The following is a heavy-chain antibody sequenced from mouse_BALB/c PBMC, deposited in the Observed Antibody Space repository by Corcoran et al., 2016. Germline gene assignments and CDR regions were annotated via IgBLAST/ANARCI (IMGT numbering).Heavy chain of an antibody. CDR3: ARIYYGNYYAMDY. D-gene: IGHD2-1*01. J-gene: IGHJ4*01. Sequence: QVLLQTSGPALVKLGASVKISCKAPGYTFTSYYIHWVKQRPGQGLEWIGYIYPRDGSTNYNEKFKGKATLTADTSSSTAYMQLSSLTSEDSAVYFCARIYYGNYYAMDYWGQGTSVTVSS. V-gene: IGHV1S12*01. CDR2: IYPRDGST. CDR1: GYTFTSYY.